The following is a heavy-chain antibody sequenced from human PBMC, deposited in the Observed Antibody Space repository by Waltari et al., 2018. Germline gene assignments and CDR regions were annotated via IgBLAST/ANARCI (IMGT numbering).Heavy chain of an antibody. CDR1: GDSMSGNNW. Sequence: QLQLQESGPGLVKPSGTLSLTCVVSGDSMSGNNWWNWVRQSPGKGLEWIGQVHRTGRTHFNPSLASRVDVSLDMYINQFSLKVFHVPAADTAVYYCARDRGRGLYLDSWGQGILVTVSP. J-gene: IGHJ4*02. CDR2: VHRTGRT. V-gene: IGHV4-4*02. CDR3: ARDRGRGLYLDS. D-gene: IGHD2-15*01.